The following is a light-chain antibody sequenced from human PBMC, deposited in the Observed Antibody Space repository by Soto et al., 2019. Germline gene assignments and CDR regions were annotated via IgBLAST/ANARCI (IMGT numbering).Light chain of an antibody. Sequence: EIVLTQSPGTLSLSPGERVTLSCRASQSVNSSYLAWYQHKPGQAPRLLIYAASTLQSGVPSRFSGSGSGTEFTLTISSLQPEDFATYYCQQLDSYPLTFGGGTEVEIK. CDR1: QSVNSSY. CDR2: AAS. J-gene: IGKJ4*01. CDR3: QQLDSYPLT. V-gene: IGKV3-20*01.